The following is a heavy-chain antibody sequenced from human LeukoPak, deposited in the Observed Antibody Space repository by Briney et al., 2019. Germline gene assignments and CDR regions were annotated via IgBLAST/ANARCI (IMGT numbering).Heavy chain of an antibody. CDR1: GGSLSGNY. V-gene: IGHV4-34*01. CDR2: INYDGHT. Sequence: SETLSLTCAVHGGSLSGNYWNWIRQTPGKGPEWLGDINYDGHTNYSPSLESRLTISVDSSKNQFALTLRSVTAAGAAVYYCAVLMRHYGIDVWGQGTTVTVSS. J-gene: IGHJ6*02. CDR3: AVLMRHYGIDV. D-gene: IGHD3-9*01.